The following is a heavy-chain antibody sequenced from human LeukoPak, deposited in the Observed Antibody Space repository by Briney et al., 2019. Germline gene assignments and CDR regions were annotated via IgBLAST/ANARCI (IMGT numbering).Heavy chain of an antibody. CDR3: ARTPHYDFWSGYYTPPFDY. CDR1: GGSFSGYY. D-gene: IGHD3-3*01. Sequence: SPSETLSLTCAVYGGSFSGYYWSWIRQPPGKGLEWIGEINHSGSTYYNPSLKSRVTISVDTSKNQFSLKLSSVTAADTAVYYCARTPHYDFWSGYYTPPFDYWGQGTLVTVSS. J-gene: IGHJ4*02. V-gene: IGHV4-34*01. CDR2: INHSGST.